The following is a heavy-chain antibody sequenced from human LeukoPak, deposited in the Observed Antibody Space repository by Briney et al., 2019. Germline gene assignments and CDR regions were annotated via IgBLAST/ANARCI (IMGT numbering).Heavy chain of an antibody. CDR1: GYSISSGYY. J-gene: IGHJ5*02. V-gene: IGHV4-38-2*02. Sequence: SETLSLTCTVSGYSISSGYYWGWIRQPPGKGLEWIGSIYHSGSTYYNPSLKSRVTISVDTSKNQFSLKLSSVTAADTAVYYCARKIRANIVTRIRFDPWGQGTLVTVSS. D-gene: IGHD2/OR15-2a*01. CDR2: IYHSGST. CDR3: ARKIRANIVTRIRFDP.